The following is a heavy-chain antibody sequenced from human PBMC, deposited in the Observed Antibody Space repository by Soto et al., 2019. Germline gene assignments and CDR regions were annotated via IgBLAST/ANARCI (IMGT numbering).Heavy chain of an antibody. J-gene: IGHJ4*02. CDR3: ANDRMSAVAGAPEF. CDR2: ISGGGGTT. CDR1: GFTFSIYA. V-gene: IGHV3-23*01. Sequence: EVQLLESGGGLVQPGGSLRLSCAASGFTFSIYAMHWVRQAPGKGLEWVSGISGGGGTTYYADSVKGRFTISRDISKNTQYLEMNSLRAEDTAVYYCANDRMSAVAGAPEFWVQGTLVTVSS. D-gene: IGHD6-19*01.